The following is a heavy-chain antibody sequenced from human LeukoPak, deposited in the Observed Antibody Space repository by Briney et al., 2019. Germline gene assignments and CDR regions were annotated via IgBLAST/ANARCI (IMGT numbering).Heavy chain of an antibody. D-gene: IGHD1-26*01. Sequence: PGGSLRLSCTVSGFTLSSYEMTWFRQAPGKGLEWVSSIGYGGSDTHYADSVKGRFTVSRDNSKNTLYLQMNSLRAEDTAVYYCAKVRAPRQYYFDYWGQGTLVTVSS. J-gene: IGHJ4*02. V-gene: IGHV3-23*01. CDR3: AKVRAPRQYYFDY. CDR2: IGYGGSDT. CDR1: GFTLSSYE.